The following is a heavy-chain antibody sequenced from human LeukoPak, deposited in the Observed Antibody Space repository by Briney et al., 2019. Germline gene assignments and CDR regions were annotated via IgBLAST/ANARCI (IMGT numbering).Heavy chain of an antibody. V-gene: IGHV1-18*01. CDR3: AKGKTYYYGSGTLLDY. J-gene: IGHJ4*02. CDR1: GYTFTSYG. CDR2: ISAYNGNT. Sequence: ASVKVSCKASGYTFTSYGISWVRQAPGQGLEWMGWISAYNGNTNYAQKLQGRVTMTTDTSTSTAYMELRSLRSDDTAVYYCAKGKTYYYGSGTLLDYWGQGTLVTVSS. D-gene: IGHD3-10*01.